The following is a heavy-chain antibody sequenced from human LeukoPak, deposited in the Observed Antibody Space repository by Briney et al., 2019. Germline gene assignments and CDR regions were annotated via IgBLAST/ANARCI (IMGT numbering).Heavy chain of an antibody. CDR1: GFTVSSNY. CDR2: IKGDGGSP. CDR3: ARKPDYYGADY. J-gene: IGHJ4*02. D-gene: IGHD3-10*01. V-gene: IGHV3-74*01. Sequence: GGSLRLSCAASGFTVSSNYMSWVRQAPGKGLVWVSRIKGDGGSPTYADSVKGRFTISRDNAKHTLYLQMNSLRAEDTAVYYCARKPDYYGADYWGQGTLVTVSS.